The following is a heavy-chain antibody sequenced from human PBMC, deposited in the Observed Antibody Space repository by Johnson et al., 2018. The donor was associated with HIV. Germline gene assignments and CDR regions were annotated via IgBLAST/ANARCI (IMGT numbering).Heavy chain of an antibody. CDR2: ISRSGSTI. CDR3: ARRVEGRRSANDAFDI. J-gene: IGHJ3*02. CDR1: GFTFDDYA. D-gene: IGHD1-1*01. V-gene: IGHV3-48*03. Sequence: MLLVESGGGLVQPGRSLRLSCAASGFTFDDYAMHWVRQAPGKGLEWVSYISRSGSTIYYADSVKGRFTISRDNAKNSLYLQMNSLRAEDTAVYYCARRVEGRRSANDAFDIWGQGTMVTVSS.